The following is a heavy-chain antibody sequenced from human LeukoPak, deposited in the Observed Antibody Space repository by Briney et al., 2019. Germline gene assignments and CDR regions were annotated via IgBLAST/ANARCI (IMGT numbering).Heavy chain of an antibody. CDR2: TWYDGSNN. D-gene: IGHD4-17*01. V-gene: IGHV3-33*01. CDR1: GFTFSSYG. J-gene: IGHJ6*02. Sequence: PGGSLRLSCAASGFTFSSYGMHWIRQAPGKGLEWVALTWYDGSNNYYADSVEGRFTISRDNSRNTLYLQMNSLRAEDTAVYYCARDGGYANYANSMDVWGQGTTVTVSS. CDR3: ARDGGYANYANSMDV.